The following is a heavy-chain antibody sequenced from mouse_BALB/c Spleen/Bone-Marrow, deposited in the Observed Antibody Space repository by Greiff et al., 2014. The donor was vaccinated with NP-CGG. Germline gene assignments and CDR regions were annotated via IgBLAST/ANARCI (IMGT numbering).Heavy chain of an antibody. CDR1: GFSLTDYG. V-gene: IGHV2-6-5*01. J-gene: IGHJ1*01. CDR2: IWGGGST. CDR3: AKLGRSYYYFDV. Sequence: VHLVESGPGLVAPSQSLSITCTVSGFSLTDYGVSWIRQPPGKGLEWLGVIWGGGSTYYNSALKSRLSISKDNSKSQVFLKMNSLQTVDTATYYCAKLGRSYYYFDVWGAGTTVTVSS. D-gene: IGHD1-1*01.